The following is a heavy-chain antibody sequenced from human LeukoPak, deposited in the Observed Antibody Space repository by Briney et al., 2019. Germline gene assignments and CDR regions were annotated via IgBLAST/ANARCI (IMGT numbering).Heavy chain of an antibody. Sequence: SVKVSCKASGGTFSSYAINWVRQAPGQGLEWMGRIIPILGIANYAQEFQGRVTITADKSTSTAYMELSSLRSEDTAVYYCARVFNWFDPWGQGTLVTVSS. V-gene: IGHV1-69*04. CDR1: GGTFSSYA. CDR3: ARVFNWFDP. CDR2: IIPILGIA. J-gene: IGHJ5*02.